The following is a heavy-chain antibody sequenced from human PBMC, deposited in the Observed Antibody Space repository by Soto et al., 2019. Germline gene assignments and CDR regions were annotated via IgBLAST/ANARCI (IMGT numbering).Heavy chain of an antibody. CDR3: AREFCSGGNCYTYYFDP. J-gene: IGHJ5*02. D-gene: IGHD2-15*01. Sequence: GGSLRLSCAASGLTFNRYWMHWVRHAPGKGLVWVSHINTDGSNTNYAGSVKGRFTISRDNAKSTLFLQMNSLRDEDTAVYYCAREFCSGGNCYTYYFDPWGQGIPVTVSS. V-gene: IGHV3-74*01. CDR1: GLTFNRYW. CDR2: INTDGSNT.